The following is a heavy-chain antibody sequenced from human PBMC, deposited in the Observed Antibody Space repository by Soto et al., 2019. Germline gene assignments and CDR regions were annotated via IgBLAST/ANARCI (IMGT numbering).Heavy chain of an antibody. Sequence: ASVKVSCKASGYTFTGYYMHWVRQAPGQGLEWMGWINPNSGGTNYARKFQGWVTMTRDTSISTAYMELSRLRSDDTAVYYCARDKGSSSWYRRGRNDAFDIWGQGTMVTVSS. CDR3: ARDKGSSSWYRRGRNDAFDI. J-gene: IGHJ3*02. V-gene: IGHV1-2*04. CDR1: GYTFTGYY. D-gene: IGHD6-13*01. CDR2: INPNSGGT.